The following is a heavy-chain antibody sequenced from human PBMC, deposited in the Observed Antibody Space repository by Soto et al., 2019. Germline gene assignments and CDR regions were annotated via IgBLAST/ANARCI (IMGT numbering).Heavy chain of an antibody. V-gene: IGHV3-23*01. Sequence: HPGGSLRLSCAASGFTFSTYVMNWVRQAPGKGLEWVSGISGSGSSTFYADSVKGRFTISRDNSKNTLSLQMNSLTAEDTAVYYCAKGSYSSGYFDLDDYWGHGTLVTVSS. J-gene: IGHJ4*01. D-gene: IGHD3-22*01. CDR2: ISGSGSST. CDR3: AKGSYSSGYFDLDDY. CDR1: GFTFSTYV.